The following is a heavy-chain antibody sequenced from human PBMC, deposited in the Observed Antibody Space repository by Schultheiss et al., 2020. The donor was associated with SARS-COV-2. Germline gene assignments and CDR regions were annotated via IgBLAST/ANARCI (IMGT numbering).Heavy chain of an antibody. Sequence: SETLSLTCTVSGGSISSGGYYWSWIRQHPGKGLEWIGYIYYSGSTNYNPSLKSRVTISVDTSKNQFSLKLSSVTAADTAVYYCAREGVTLLWFGELFSRYGMDVWGQGTTVTVSS. CDR2: IYYSGST. CDR1: GGSISSGGYY. V-gene: IGHV4-61*08. J-gene: IGHJ6*02. D-gene: IGHD3-10*01. CDR3: AREGVTLLWFGELFSRYGMDV.